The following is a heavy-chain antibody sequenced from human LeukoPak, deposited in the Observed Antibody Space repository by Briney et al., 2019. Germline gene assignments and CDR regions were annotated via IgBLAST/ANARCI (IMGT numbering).Heavy chain of an antibody. CDR3: ASLDRQRNYWYFDL. D-gene: IGHD1-1*01. V-gene: IGHV3-21*01. CDR1: GFTFSSYA. CDR2: ISSGNTSM. Sequence: GGSLRLSCAASGFTFSSYAMSWVRQAPGKGLEWVSSISSGNTSMYYADSVKGRLTISRDNTRNSLYLQMDSLRAEDTAVYYCASLDRQRNYWYFDLWGRGTLVTVSS. J-gene: IGHJ2*01.